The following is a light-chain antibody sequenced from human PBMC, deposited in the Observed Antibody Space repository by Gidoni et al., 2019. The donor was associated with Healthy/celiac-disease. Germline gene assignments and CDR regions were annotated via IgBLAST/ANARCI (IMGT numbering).Light chain of an antibody. V-gene: IGKV1-16*02. Sequence: DIQMTQSPSSLSASVGDRVTITCRASQGINHYLAWFQQKPGTAPKSLIYAASSLQSGVPSKFSGSGSGTDFTLTISSLQPEDFATYYCQQYNTYPFTFGPGTKVEMK. CDR3: QQYNTYPFT. CDR1: QGINHY. CDR2: AAS. J-gene: IGKJ3*01.